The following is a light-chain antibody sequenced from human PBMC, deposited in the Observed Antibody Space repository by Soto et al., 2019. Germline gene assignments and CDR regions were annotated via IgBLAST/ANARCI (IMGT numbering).Light chain of an antibody. CDR1: SSDVGGYNY. Sequence: QSVLTQPASVSGSPGQSITISCTGTSSDVGGYNYVSWYQQHPGNAPKFMIYEVSNRPSGVSHRFSGSKSGNTASLTISGLQAEDEADYYCASITSSSTSVFGTGTKLTVL. CDR3: ASITSSSTSV. CDR2: EVS. J-gene: IGLJ1*01. V-gene: IGLV2-14*01.